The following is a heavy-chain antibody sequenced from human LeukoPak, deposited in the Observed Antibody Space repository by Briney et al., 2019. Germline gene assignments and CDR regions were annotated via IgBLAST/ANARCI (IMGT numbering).Heavy chain of an antibody. J-gene: IGHJ4*02. CDR3: ARGHRTLIGVALLGYFDN. CDR2: ISGSGGST. Sequence: GGSLRLSCAASGFTFSSYAMSWVRQAPGKGLEWVSAISGSGGSTYYADSVKGRFTISRDNSKKTLYLRMNSLRAEDTAVYSCARGHRTLIGVALLGYFDNWGQGTLVTVSS. V-gene: IGHV3-23*01. D-gene: IGHD3-3*01. CDR1: GFTFSSYA.